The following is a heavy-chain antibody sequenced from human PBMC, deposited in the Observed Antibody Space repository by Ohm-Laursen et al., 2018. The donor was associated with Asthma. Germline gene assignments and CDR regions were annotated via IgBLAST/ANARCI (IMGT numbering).Heavy chain of an antibody. CDR2: INHSGST. CDR3: ARREVTRLYYYYYGMDV. CDR1: GGSFSGYY. Sequence: GTLSLTCAVYGGSFSGYYWSWIRQPPGKGLEWIGEINHSGSTNYNPSLKSRVTISVDTSKNQFSLKLSSVTAADTAVYYCARREVTRLYYYYYGMDVWGQGTTVTVSS. D-gene: IGHD2-21*02. J-gene: IGHJ6*02. V-gene: IGHV4-34*01.